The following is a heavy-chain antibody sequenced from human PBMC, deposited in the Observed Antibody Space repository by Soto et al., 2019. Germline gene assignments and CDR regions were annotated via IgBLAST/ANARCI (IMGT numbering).Heavy chain of an antibody. CDR2: ISYSGST. CDR1: GGSLNTYY. D-gene: IGHD2-2*01. Sequence: PSETLSLTCTVSGGSLNTYYWSWVRQPPGKGLEWIGYISYSGSTSYNPSLKNRLTISLHASRNQFSLNLRSVTAADTAIYYCARGTRATQYYYYFYGMDIWGQGTTVTVSS. J-gene: IGHJ6*02. CDR3: ARGTRATQYYYYFYGMDI. V-gene: IGHV4-59*01.